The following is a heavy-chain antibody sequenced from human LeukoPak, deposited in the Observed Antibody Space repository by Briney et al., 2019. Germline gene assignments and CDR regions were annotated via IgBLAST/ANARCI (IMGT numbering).Heavy chain of an antibody. CDR1: GVSISPYY. V-gene: IGHV4-4*09. CDR2: IHTSGSN. J-gene: IGHJ3*01. D-gene: IGHD3-16*01. CDR3: ARLSPAVHLGAFDL. Sequence: SETLSLTCAVSGVSISPYYWAWIRQPPGKGLEWIGYIHTSGSNNQYPSLKSRVTISVDKSKNHFSLRLPSVTAADTAVYCCARLSPAVHLGAFDLWGQGTMVTVSS.